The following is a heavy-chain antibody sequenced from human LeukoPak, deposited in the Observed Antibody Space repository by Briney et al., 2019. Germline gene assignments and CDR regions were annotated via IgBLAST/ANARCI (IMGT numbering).Heavy chain of an antibody. CDR3: ASIDYYDSSGHDY. V-gene: IGHV3-21*05. CDR2: ISSGSRDV. Sequence: GGSLRLSCAASGFTFSSYSMNWVRQAPGKGLEWVSYISSGSRDVYYADSVRGRFTISRDNAKNSLYLQMNSLRAEDTAVYYCASIDYYDSSGHDYWGQGTLVTVSS. D-gene: IGHD3-22*01. CDR1: GFTFSSYS. J-gene: IGHJ4*02.